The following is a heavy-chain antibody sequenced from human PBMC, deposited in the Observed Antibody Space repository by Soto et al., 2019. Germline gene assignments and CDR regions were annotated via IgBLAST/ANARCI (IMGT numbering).Heavy chain of an antibody. Sequence: GSLRLSCAASGFTFSSFWMTWVRQAPGKGLEWVANIKQDGSEKYYVDSVKGRFTIPRDNARNSLFLEMKSLRSEDTAVYSCVRDRSGSYLEGFDYWGQGTLVTVSS. V-gene: IGHV3-7*01. CDR1: GFTFSSFW. CDR2: IKQDGSEK. CDR3: VRDRSGSYLEGFDY. J-gene: IGHJ4*02. D-gene: IGHD1-26*01.